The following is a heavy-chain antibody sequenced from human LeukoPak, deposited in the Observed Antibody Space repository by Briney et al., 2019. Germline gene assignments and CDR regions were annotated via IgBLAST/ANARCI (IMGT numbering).Heavy chain of an antibody. Sequence: GGSLRLSCAASGCTFDDYGMSWVRQPPGKGLEWVSGINWNGGSTGYADSVKGRFTISRDNAKNSLYLQMDSLRAEGTALYHCARALSGDYREAFDIWGEKTRVRV. V-gene: IGHV3-20*01. D-gene: IGHD4-11*01. CDR1: GCTFDDYG. J-gene: IGHJ3*02. CDR3: ARALSGDYREAFDI. CDR2: INWNGGST.